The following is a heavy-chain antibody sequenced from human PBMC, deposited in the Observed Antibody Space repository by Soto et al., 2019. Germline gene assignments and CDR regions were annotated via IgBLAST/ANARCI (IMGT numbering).Heavy chain of an antibody. CDR2: IFYSGST. CDR3: AKRGIVGATTAFDY. Sequence: PSETLSLTCTVSGGSISSSSYYWGWIRQPPGKGLEWIGNIFYSGSTYYNPSLKSRVTISVDTSKNQFSLKLSSVTAADTAVYYCAKRGIVGATTAFDYCGQGTLVTVS. V-gene: IGHV4-39*01. CDR1: GGSISSSSYY. D-gene: IGHD1-26*01. J-gene: IGHJ4*02.